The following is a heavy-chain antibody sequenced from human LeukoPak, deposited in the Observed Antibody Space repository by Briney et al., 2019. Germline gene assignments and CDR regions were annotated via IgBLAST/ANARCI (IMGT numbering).Heavy chain of an antibody. CDR3: AREDWRTAAGTLDAFDI. V-gene: IGHV4-39*07. CDR1: GGSISSSSYY. J-gene: IGHJ3*02. Sequence: PSETLSLTCTVSGGSISSSSYYWSWIRQPPGKGLEWVGEIDHSESTNYNPSLKSRVTISVDTSKNQFSLKLSSVTAADTAVYYCAREDWRTAAGTLDAFDIWGQGTMVTVSS. CDR2: IDHSEST. D-gene: IGHD6-13*01.